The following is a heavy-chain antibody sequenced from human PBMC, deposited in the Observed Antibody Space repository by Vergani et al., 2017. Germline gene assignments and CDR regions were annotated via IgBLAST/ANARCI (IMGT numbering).Heavy chain of an antibody. CDR3: AKHFRGWGIDY. D-gene: IGHD3-16*01. CDR2: LQFDGSNQ. Sequence: QVQLVESGGGVVQRGGSLRLSCATSGFTLSNYDMQWIRQGPGKGLEFVAFLQFDGSNQYYADSVKGRFTLSRDFSKNTLYRQMNSLRTDDTATYYCAKHFRGWGIDYWGQGTQVIVSS. CDR1: GFTLSNYD. J-gene: IGHJ4*02. V-gene: IGHV3-30*02.